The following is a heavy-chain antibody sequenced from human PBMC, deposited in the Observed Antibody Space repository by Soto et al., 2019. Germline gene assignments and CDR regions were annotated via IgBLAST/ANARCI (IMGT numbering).Heavy chain of an antibody. CDR3: ANLWYYGSGSYWGYYVDY. D-gene: IGHD3-10*01. J-gene: IGHJ4*02. V-gene: IGHV2-5*02. CDR1: GFSLSTSGVG. Sequence: GPTLVNPTQTLTLTCTFSGFSLSTSGVGVGWIRQPPGKALEWLALIYWDDDKRYSPSLKSRLTITKDTSKNQVVLAMTNMDPVDTATYYCANLWYYGSGSYWGYYVDYWGQGTLVTISS. CDR2: IYWDDDK.